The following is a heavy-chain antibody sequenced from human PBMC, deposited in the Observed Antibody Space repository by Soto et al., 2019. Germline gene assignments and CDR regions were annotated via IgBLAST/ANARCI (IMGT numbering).Heavy chain of an antibody. Sequence: SQTLSLTCAISGDSVSSNSAAWNWIRQSPSRGLEWLGRTYYRSKWYNDYAVSVKSRITINTDTSKNQFSLQLNSVTPEDTAVYYCARAEGIYGSGSYSYYYYYGMDVWGQGTTVTVS. CDR1: GDSVSSNSAA. D-gene: IGHD3-10*01. CDR2: TYYRSKWYN. J-gene: IGHJ6*02. V-gene: IGHV6-1*01. CDR3: ARAEGIYGSGSYSYYYYYGMDV.